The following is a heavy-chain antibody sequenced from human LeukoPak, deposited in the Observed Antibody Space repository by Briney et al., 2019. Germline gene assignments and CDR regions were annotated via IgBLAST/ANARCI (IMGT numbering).Heavy chain of an antibody. Sequence: SETLSLTCAVYGGSFSGYCWSWIRQPPGKGLEWIGEINHSGSTNYNPSLKSRVTISVDTSKNQFSLKLSSVTAADTAVYYCARTLYDFWSGYYSGFDYWGQGTLVTVSS. CDR3: ARTLYDFWSGYYSGFDY. CDR1: GGSFSGYC. V-gene: IGHV4-34*01. J-gene: IGHJ4*02. CDR2: INHSGST. D-gene: IGHD3-3*01.